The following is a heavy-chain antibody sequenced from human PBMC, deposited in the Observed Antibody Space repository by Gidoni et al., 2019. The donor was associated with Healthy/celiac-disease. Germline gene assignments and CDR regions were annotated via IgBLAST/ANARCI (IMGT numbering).Heavy chain of an antibody. J-gene: IGHJ4*02. D-gene: IGHD3-22*01. CDR1: GGSISSYY. V-gene: IGHV4-59*08. Sequence: QVQLQESGPGLVKPSETLSLTCTVSGGSISSYYWSWIRQPPGKGLEWIGYIYYSGSTNYNPSLKSRVTISVDTSKNQFSLKLSSVTAADTAVYYCARSFPYYYDSSVDYWGQGTLVTVSS. CDR2: IYYSGST. CDR3: ARSFPYYYDSSVDY.